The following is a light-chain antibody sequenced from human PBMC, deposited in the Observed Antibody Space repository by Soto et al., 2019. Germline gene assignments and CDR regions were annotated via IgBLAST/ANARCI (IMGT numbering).Light chain of an antibody. CDR1: QDISNF. J-gene: IGKJ4*01. Sequence: DIQMTQSPSSLSGSIGDRVTITCQASQDISNFLNWYQQKPGKAPSLLIYDASNMETGVPSRFSGSGSGTDFTFTISSLQPEDIATYYCQQYDNLVTFGGGTKVDIK. CDR2: DAS. CDR3: QQYDNLVT. V-gene: IGKV1-33*01.